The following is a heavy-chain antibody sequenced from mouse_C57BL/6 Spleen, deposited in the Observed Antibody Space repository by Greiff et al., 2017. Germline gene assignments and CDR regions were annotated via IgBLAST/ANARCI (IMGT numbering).Heavy chain of an antibody. CDR1: GYTFTSYW. Sequence: VQLQQPGAELVQPGASVKLSCKASGYTFTSYWMHWVKQRPGRGLEWIGRIDPNSGGTKYNEKFKSKATLTVDKPSSTAYMQLSSLTSEDSAVYYCARGDYSNYEAAWFAYWGQGTLVTVSA. D-gene: IGHD2-5*01. CDR2: IDPNSGGT. CDR3: ARGDYSNYEAAWFAY. J-gene: IGHJ3*01. V-gene: IGHV1-72*01.